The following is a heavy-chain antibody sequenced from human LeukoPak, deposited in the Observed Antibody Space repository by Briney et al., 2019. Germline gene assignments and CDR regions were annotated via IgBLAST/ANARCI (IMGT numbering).Heavy chain of an antibody. CDR2: ISSSGSTI. Sequence: GGSLRLSCAASGFTFSNAWMSWVRQAPGKGLEWVSYISSSGSTIYYADSVKGRFTISRDNAKNSLYLQMNSLRAEDTAVYYCARDHCSSTSCYPDYWGQGTLVTVSS. CDR1: GFTFSNAW. V-gene: IGHV3-11*04. D-gene: IGHD2-2*01. CDR3: ARDHCSSTSCYPDY. J-gene: IGHJ4*02.